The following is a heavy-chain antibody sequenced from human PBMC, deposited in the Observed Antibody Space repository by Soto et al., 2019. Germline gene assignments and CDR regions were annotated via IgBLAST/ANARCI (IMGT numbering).Heavy chain of an antibody. J-gene: IGHJ4*02. CDR3: ARASNGWYYDY. D-gene: IGHD6-19*01. CDR2: ISYDGSNK. Sequence: QVQLVESGGGVVQPGRSLRLSCAASGFTFSSYAMHWVRQAPGKGLEWVAVISYDGSNKYYADSVKCRFTISRDNSKNPLYLQMNSLRAEDTAVYYCARASNGWYYDYWGQGTLVTVSS. V-gene: IGHV3-30-3*01. CDR1: GFTFSSYA.